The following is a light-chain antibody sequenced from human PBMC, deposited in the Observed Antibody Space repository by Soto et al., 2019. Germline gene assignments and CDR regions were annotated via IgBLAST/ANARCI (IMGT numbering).Light chain of an antibody. CDR2: RDN. Sequence: QSVLTQPPSASGTPGQRVAISCSGGSSDIGSNPVNWYLHLPGAAPKPLIYRDNQRPSGVPDRFPGSKSGTSASLTISGLQSEDEADYFCSAWDDNIYGPVFGGGTKLTVL. CDR3: SAWDDNIYGPV. CDR1: SSDIGSNP. V-gene: IGLV1-44*01. J-gene: IGLJ2*01.